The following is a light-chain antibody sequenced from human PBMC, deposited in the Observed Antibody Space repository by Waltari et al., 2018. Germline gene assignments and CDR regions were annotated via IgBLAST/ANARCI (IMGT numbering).Light chain of an antibody. CDR2: GAS. CDR1: QSVSSRY. V-gene: IGKV3-20*01. CDR3: QQYGSSPPWT. Sequence: EIVLTQSPGTLSLSPGERATLSCRPSQSVSSRYLAWYQQQPGQAPRLLIYGASSRATGIPDRFSGSGSGTDFTLTISRLEPEDFVVYYCQQYGSSPPWTFGQGTKVEIK. J-gene: IGKJ1*01.